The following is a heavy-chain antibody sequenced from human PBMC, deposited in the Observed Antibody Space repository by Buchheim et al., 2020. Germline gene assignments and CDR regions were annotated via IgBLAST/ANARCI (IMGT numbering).Heavy chain of an antibody. CDR3: ARRRQRWLQFGWYFDL. CDR2: IYYSGST. Sequence: QLQLQESGPGLVKPSETLSLTCTVSGGSISSSSYYWGWIRQPPGKGLEWIGSIYYSGSTYYNPSLKSRVTISVDTSKNQFSLKLSSVTAADTAVYYCARRRQRWLQFGWYFDLWGRGTL. D-gene: IGHD5-24*01. CDR1: GGSISSSSYY. J-gene: IGHJ2*01. V-gene: IGHV4-39*01.